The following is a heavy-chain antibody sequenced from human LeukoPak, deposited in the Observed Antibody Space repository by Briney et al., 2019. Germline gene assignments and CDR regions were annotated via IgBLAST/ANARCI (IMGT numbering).Heavy chain of an antibody. V-gene: IGHV3-66*01. D-gene: IGHD1-26*01. J-gene: IGHJ3*02. Sequence: GGSLRLSCAASGFTVSSNYMSWVRQAPGKGLEWVSVIYSGGSTYYADSVKGRFTISRDNSKNTLYLQMNCLRAEDTAVYYCAAQWDGGTGAFDIWGQGTMVTVSS. CDR2: IYSGGST. CDR3: AAQWDGGTGAFDI. CDR1: GFTVSSNY.